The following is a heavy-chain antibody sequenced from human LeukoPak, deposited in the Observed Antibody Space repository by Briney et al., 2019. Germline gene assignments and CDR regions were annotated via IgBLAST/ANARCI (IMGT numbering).Heavy chain of an antibody. CDR3: ARDPAPYDFWSGYYMTYYYYYMDV. CDR2: ISAYNGNT. V-gene: IGHV1-18*01. D-gene: IGHD3-3*01. Sequence: ASVKVSCKASGYTFTSYGISWVRQAPGQGLAWMGWISAYNGNTNYAQKLQGRVTLTTDTSTSTAYMELRSLRSDGTAVYYCARDPAPYDFWSGYYMTYYYYYMDVWGKGTAVTVSS. J-gene: IGHJ6*03. CDR1: GYTFTSYG.